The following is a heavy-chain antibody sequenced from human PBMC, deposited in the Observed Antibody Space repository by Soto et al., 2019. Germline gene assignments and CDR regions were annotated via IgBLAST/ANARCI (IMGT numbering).Heavy chain of an antibody. CDR3: ARAGYSGYDFPDY. CDR1: GFTVSSNY. V-gene: IGHV3-53*01. J-gene: IGHJ4*02. CDR2: IYSDDST. D-gene: IGHD5-12*01. Sequence: EVQLVESGGGLIQPGGSLRLSCAASGFTVSSNYMSWVRQAPGKGLEWVSVIYSDDSTYYTDSVKGRFTISRDNSKNTLFLQMNSLRAEVTAVYYCARAGYSGYDFPDYWGQGTLVTVSS.